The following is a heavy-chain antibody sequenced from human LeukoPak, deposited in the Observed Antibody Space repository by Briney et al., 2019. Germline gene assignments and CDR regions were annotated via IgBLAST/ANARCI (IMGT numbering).Heavy chain of an antibody. CDR2: IYHSGST. CDR1: GYSISSGYY. V-gene: IGHV4-38-2*02. CDR3: ARGRLVWLGYSVDRGFLDY. J-gene: IGHJ4*02. D-gene: IGHD2-21*01. Sequence: SETLSLTCTVSGYSISSGYYWGWIRQPPGKGLEWIGSIYHSGSTNYNPSLKSRVTISVDTSKNQFSLKLSSVTAADTAVYYCARGRLVWLGYSVDRGFLDYWGQGTLVTVSS.